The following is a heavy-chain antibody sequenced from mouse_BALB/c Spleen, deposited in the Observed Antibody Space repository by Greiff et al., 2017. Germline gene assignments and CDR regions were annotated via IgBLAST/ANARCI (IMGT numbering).Heavy chain of an antibody. CDR2: ISSGSSTI. CDR3: ARSLSTATVAMDY. Sequence: EGKLVESGGGLVQPGGSRKLSCAASGFTFSSFGMHWVRQAPEKGLEWVAYISSGSSTIYYADTVKGRFTISRDNPKNTLFLQMTSLRSEDTAMYYCARSLSTATVAMDYWGQGTSVTVSS. CDR1: GFTFSSFG. D-gene: IGHD1-2*01. V-gene: IGHV5-17*02. J-gene: IGHJ4*01.